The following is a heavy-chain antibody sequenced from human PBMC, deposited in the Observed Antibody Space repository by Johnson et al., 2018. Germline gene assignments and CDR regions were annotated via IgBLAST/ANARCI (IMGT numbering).Heavy chain of an antibody. CDR1: GFTFDDYA. J-gene: IGHJ3*01. CDR3: ARGVEAAGHPFEL. Sequence: VQLVESGGGLVQPGRSLRLSCAASGFTFDDYAMHWVRQAPGKGLEWVSGISWNSGSIGYADSVKGRFTISRDNAKNSLYLQMNRLRAEDTALYYCARGVEAAGHPFELWGQGIMGSVSS. CDR2: ISWNSGSI. D-gene: IGHD6-25*01. V-gene: IGHV3-9*01.